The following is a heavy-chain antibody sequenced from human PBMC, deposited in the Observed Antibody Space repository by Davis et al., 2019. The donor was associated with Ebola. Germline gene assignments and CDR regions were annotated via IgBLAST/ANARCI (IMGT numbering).Heavy chain of an antibody. D-gene: IGHD6-19*01. CDR2: ISYDGSNK. J-gene: IGHJ4*02. Sequence: PGGSLRLSCSASGFTFSSYAMHWVRQAPGKGLEWVAVISYDGSNKYYADSVKGRFTISRDNSKNTLYLQMNSLRAEDTAVYYCARVSRVAVAGTFDYWGQGTLVTVSS. CDR3: ARVSRVAVAGTFDY. V-gene: IGHV3-30-3*01. CDR1: GFTFSSYA.